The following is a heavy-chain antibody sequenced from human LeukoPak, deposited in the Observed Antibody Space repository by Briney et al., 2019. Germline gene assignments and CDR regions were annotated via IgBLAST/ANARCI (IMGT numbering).Heavy chain of an antibody. Sequence: GGSLRLSCAASGFTFSNAWMSWVRQAPGKGLEWVGRIKSKTDGGTTDYAAPVKGRFTISRDDSKNTLYLQMNSLKTEDTAVYYCTTDRDIVVVPAAMPGREVYGMDIWGQGTTVTVSS. D-gene: IGHD2-2*01. CDR3: TTDRDIVVVPAAMPGREVYGMDI. CDR2: IKSKTDGGTT. CDR1: GFTFSNAW. V-gene: IGHV3-15*01. J-gene: IGHJ6*02.